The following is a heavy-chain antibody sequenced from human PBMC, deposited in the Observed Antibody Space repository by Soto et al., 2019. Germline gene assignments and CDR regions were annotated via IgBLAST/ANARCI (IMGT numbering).Heavy chain of an antibody. D-gene: IGHD1-26*01. CDR3: AREQPRGVSGGSFSWTITLFDY. Sequence: SQTLSLTCAISGDSVSSNSAAWNWIRQSPSRGLEWLGRTYYRSKWYNDYAVSVKSRITINPDTSKNQFSLQLNSVTPEDTAVYYCAREQPRGVSGGSFSWTITLFDYWGQGTLVTVSS. CDR1: GDSVSSNSAA. CDR2: TYYRSKWYN. V-gene: IGHV6-1*01. J-gene: IGHJ4*02.